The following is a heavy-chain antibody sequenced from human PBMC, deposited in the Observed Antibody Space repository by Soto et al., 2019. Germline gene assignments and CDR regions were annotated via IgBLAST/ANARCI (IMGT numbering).Heavy chain of an antibody. CDR1: GGSISSGGYY. Sequence: PSETLSLTCTVSGGSISSGGYYWSWIRQHPGKSLEWIGYIYYSGSTYYNPSLKSRVTISVDTSKKQFSLKLSSVTAADTAVYYCASSTHYYDSSDLSYWGQGTLVTVSS. V-gene: IGHV4-31*03. J-gene: IGHJ4*02. CDR2: IYYSGST. CDR3: ASSTHYYDSSDLSY. D-gene: IGHD3-22*01.